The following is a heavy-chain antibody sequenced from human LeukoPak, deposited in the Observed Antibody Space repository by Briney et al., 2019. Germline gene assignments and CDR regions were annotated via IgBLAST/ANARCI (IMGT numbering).Heavy chain of an antibody. CDR3: ARDGYYDSSGYRHDAFDI. Sequence: GGSLRLSCAASGFTFSSYWMSWVRQAPGKGLEWVANIKQDGSEKYYVDSVKGRFTISRDNAKNSLYLQMNSLRAEDTAVYYCARDGYYDSSGYRHDAFDIWGQGAMVTVSS. CDR2: IKQDGSEK. V-gene: IGHV3-7*01. J-gene: IGHJ3*02. CDR1: GFTFSSYW. D-gene: IGHD3-22*01.